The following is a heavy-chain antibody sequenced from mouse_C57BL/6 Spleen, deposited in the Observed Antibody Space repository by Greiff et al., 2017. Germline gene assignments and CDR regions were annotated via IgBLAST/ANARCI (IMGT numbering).Heavy chain of an antibody. CDR2: IDPSDSYT. J-gene: IGHJ3*01. CDR3: ARSQAPTGGRFAY. CDR1: GYTFTSYW. V-gene: IGHV1-69*01. D-gene: IGHD3-2*02. Sequence: QVQLQQPGAELVMPGASVKLSCKASGYTFTSYWMHWVKQRPGQGLEWIGEIDPSDSYTNYNQKFKGKSTLTVDKSSSTAYMQLSSLTSEDSAVYYCARSQAPTGGRFAYWGQGTLVTVSA.